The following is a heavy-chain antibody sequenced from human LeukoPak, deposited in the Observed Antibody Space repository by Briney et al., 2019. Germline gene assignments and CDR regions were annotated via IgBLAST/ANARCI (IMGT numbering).Heavy chain of an antibody. Sequence: SETLSLTCTVSGGSVNNASFYWSWIRQPPGKGLEWIGYVYYSGSTDYNPSLKSRVTMSIDTSKNQFSLKLSSVTAADTAVYYCARDSVYYFDTSGYYCGGLFDCWGQGTLVTVSS. CDR1: GGSVNNASFY. D-gene: IGHD3-22*01. V-gene: IGHV4-61*01. J-gene: IGHJ4*02. CDR3: ARDSVYYFDTSGYYCGGLFDC. CDR2: VYYSGST.